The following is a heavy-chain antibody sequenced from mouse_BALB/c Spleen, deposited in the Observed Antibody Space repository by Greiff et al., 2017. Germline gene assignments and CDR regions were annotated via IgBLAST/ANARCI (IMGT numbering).Heavy chain of an antibody. CDR2: IWWDDDK. CDR1: GFSLSTSGMG. D-gene: IGHD1-1*01. CDR3: ARRDYYGSIPYYFDY. Sequence: QVTLKVCGPGILQRSQSLSLSCSFSGFSLSTSGMGVGWIRQPSGLGLEWLVDIWWDDDKYYNPFLMSRLTISKDTSKNQVFLKIASVDTADTATYYCARRDYYGSIPYYFDYWGQGTTLTVSS. V-gene: IGHV8-8*01. J-gene: IGHJ2*01.